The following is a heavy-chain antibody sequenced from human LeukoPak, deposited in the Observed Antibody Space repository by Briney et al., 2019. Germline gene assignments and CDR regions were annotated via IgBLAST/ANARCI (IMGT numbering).Heavy chain of an antibody. CDR3: ARGYSANYYGSGSHDY. D-gene: IGHD3-10*01. V-gene: IGHV3-74*01. Sequence: GGPLRLSCAASGFTFSSYWMHWVRQAPGKGLVWVSRINSDGSSTSYADSVKGRFTISRDNAKNTLYLQMNSLRAEDTAVYYCARGYSANYYGSGSHDYWGQGTLVTVSS. J-gene: IGHJ4*02. CDR1: GFTFSSYW. CDR2: INSDGSST.